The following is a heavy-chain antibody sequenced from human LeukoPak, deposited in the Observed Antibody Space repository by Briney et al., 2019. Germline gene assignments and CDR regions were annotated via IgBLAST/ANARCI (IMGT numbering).Heavy chain of an antibody. J-gene: IGHJ5*02. CDR1: GGSISSSSYY. D-gene: IGHD3-3*01. CDR3: ARPGNDFWSGYSSWFDP. CDR2: IYYSGST. V-gene: IGHV4-39*01. Sequence: SETLSLTCTVSGGSISSSSYYWGWIRQPPGKGLEWIGSIYYSGSTYYNPSLKSRVTISVDTSKNQFSLKLSSVTAADTAVYYCARPGNDFWSGYSSWFDPWGQGTLVTVSS.